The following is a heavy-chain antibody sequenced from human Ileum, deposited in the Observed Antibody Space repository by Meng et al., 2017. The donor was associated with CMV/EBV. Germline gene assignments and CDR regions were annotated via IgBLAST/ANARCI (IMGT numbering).Heavy chain of an antibody. D-gene: IGHD6-19*01. J-gene: IGHJ4*02. CDR2: IRYDESDK. Sequence: QVQLVESGGGVVQPGGSLRLSCAASGFTFNDYIMHWVRQAPGKGLEWVTFIRYDESDKNYADSVKGRFTISRDNSKNTLYLQMNSLRAEDTAVYYCAKDKQWHFDYWGQGILVTVSS. CDR3: AKDKQWHFDY. CDR1: GFTFNDYI. V-gene: IGHV3-30*02.